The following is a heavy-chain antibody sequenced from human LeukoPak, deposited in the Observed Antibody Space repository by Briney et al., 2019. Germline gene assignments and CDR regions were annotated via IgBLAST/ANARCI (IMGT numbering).Heavy chain of an antibody. Sequence: SETLSLTCTVSGGSISDYSWSWIRQPPGKGLEWIGNIYYSGSANHNPSLKSRVTISRDTSKNQFSLKLSSVTAADTAVYYCARHLVNRGDIGFDYWGQGTLVTISS. V-gene: IGHV4-59*08. J-gene: IGHJ4*02. CDR2: IYYSGSA. D-gene: IGHD5-12*01. CDR3: ARHLVNRGDIGFDY. CDR1: GGSISDYS.